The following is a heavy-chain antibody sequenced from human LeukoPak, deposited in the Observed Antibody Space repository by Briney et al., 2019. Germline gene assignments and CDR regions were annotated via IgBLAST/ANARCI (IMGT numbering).Heavy chain of an antibody. Sequence: SETLSLTCTVSGGSISSSSYYWGWIRQPPGKGLEWIGSIYYSGSTYYNPSLKSRVTISVDTSKNQFSLKLSSVTAADTAVYYCARVGYDILTDYYYMDVWGKGTTVIVSS. D-gene: IGHD3-9*01. J-gene: IGHJ6*03. CDR2: IYYSGST. V-gene: IGHV4-39*07. CDR1: GGSISSSSYY. CDR3: ARVGYDILTDYYYMDV.